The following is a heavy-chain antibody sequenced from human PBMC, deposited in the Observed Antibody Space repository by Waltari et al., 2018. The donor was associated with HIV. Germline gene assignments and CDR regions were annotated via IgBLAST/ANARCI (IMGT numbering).Heavy chain of an antibody. J-gene: IGHJ6*02. CDR3: ARDPRLFSVYGMDV. CDR2: ISAYNGNT. V-gene: IGHV1-18*01. Sequence: QVQLVQSGAEMRKPGASVKVSCKASGYTFPSYGISWVRQAPGQGLEWMGWISAYNGNTNDPQKLQGRVTMTTDTSTSTAYMELRSLRSDDTAVYYCARDPRLFSVYGMDVWGQGTTVTVSS. CDR1: GYTFPSYG. D-gene: IGHD2-21*02.